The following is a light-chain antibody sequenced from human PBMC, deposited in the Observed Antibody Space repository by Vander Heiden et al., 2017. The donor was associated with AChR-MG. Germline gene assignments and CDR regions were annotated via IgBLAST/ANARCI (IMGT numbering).Light chain of an antibody. J-gene: IGKJ2*01. Sequence: AIRITQSPSSLSASTGDRVTITCRASQGISSYLAWYQQKPGKAPKLLIYAASTLQIGVPSRFSGSGYGTDFTLTISCRQSEDFATYYCQLYDSYPMSTFGQGTKLEIK. CDR1: QGISSY. CDR3: QLYDSYPMST. V-gene: IGKV1-8*01. CDR2: AAS.